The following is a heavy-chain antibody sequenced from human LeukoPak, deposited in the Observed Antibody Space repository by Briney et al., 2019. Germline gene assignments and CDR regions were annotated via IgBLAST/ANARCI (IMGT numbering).Heavy chain of an antibody. CDR1: GFTFSSYA. CDR2: ISGSGGST. D-gene: IGHD7-27*01. Sequence: GGSLRLSCAASGFTFSSYAMSWVRQAPGKGLEWVSAISGSGGSTYYADSVKGRFTISRDNSKNMLYLQTNSLRAEDTAVYYCAKGSNWGYNWFDPWGQGTLVTVSS. CDR3: AKGSNWGYNWFDP. J-gene: IGHJ5*02. V-gene: IGHV3-23*01.